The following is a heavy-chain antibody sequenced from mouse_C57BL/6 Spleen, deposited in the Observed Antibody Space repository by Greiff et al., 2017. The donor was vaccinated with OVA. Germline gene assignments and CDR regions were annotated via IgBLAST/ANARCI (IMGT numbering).Heavy chain of an antibody. J-gene: IGHJ2*01. Sequence: QVQLQQPGAELVKPGASVKLSCKASGYTFTSYWMQWVKQRPGQGLEWIGEIDPSDSYTNYNQKFKGKATLTVDTSSSTAYMQLSSLTAEDSAVYYCARGGSSGYRDYFDYWGQGTTRTVSS. CDR2: IDPSDSYT. CDR3: ARGGSSGYRDYFDY. V-gene: IGHV1-50*01. D-gene: IGHD3-2*02. CDR1: GYTFTSYW.